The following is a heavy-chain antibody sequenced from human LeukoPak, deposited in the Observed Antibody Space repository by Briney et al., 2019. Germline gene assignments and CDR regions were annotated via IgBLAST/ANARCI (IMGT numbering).Heavy chain of an antibody. CDR1: GGPSSSYY. D-gene: IGHD3-9*01. J-gene: IGHJ5*02. CDR2: IYYSGST. CDR3: FFKQKTAYDILTDNWFDP. V-gene: IGHV4-59*06. Sequence: SETMSFTGTGSGGPSSSYYWSWIRQPPGRGLEWIGYIYYSGSTYYNPSLKSRVTISVDTSKNQFSLKLSSVSAADTAVYFCFFKQKTAYDILTDNWFDPWGQGTLVTVSS.